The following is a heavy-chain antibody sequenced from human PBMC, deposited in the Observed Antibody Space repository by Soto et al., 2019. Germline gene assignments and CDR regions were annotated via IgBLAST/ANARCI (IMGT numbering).Heavy chain of an antibody. Sequence: SGPTLVNHTQTLTVTCTFSGFSLTTSGVGVGWIRQPPGKALEWLALNYWNDDKRYSASLKSRLTVTKDTSKNQVVLTMTNMDPMDTATYYCVHSDYDSSGYYYFDYWGQGTLVTVSS. J-gene: IGHJ4*02. V-gene: IGHV2-5*01. CDR1: GFSLTTSGVG. D-gene: IGHD3-22*01. CDR2: NYWNDDK. CDR3: VHSDYDSSGYYYFDY.